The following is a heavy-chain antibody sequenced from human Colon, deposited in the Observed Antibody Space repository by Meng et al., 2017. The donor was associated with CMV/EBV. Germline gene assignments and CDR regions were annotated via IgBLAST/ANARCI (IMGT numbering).Heavy chain of an antibody. CDR3: ARATKSSCWEVLDY. D-gene: IGHD2-2*01. CDR2: SYSTGST. J-gene: IGHJ4*01. Sequence: QVQAPEWGGGLLEPSEPSAPTCPVYGESVSGYYGTWIRQPPGRGLEWIGESYSTGSTNYSPSLKSRVTISLDTSKNQFSLKLNSVTAADTAVYYCARATKSSCWEVLDYWGHGTLVTVSS. CDR1: GESVSGYY. V-gene: IGHV4-34*01.